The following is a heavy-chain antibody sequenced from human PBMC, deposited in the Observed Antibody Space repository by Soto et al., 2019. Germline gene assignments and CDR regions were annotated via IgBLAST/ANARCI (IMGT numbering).Heavy chain of an antibody. J-gene: IGHJ6*02. CDR1: GFTFSSYS. V-gene: IGHV3-21*01. Sequence: VGSLILSCASSGFTFSSYSMSWVRQAPGKGLEWVSSISSSSSYIYYADSVKGRFTISRDNAKNSLYLKMNSLRAEDTAVYYCARDKRITIFGVVSYYGMDVWGQGPRVTVSS. CDR3: ARDKRITIFGVVSYYGMDV. CDR2: ISSSSSYI. D-gene: IGHD3-3*01.